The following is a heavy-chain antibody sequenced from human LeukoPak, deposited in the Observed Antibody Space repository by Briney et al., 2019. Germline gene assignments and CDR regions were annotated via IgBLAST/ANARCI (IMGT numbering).Heavy chain of an antibody. J-gene: IGHJ2*01. CDR3: ARQDYYDSGAWYFDL. D-gene: IGHD3-22*01. V-gene: IGHV4-4*02. CDR2: IYHSGST. CDR1: GGSIRSSNW. Sequence: SGTLSLTCAVSGGSIRSSNWWSWVRQPPGKGLEWIGEIYHSGSTNYNPSLKSRVTISEDKSKNQFSLKLTSVTAADTAVYYCARQDYYDSGAWYFDLWGRGTLVTVSS.